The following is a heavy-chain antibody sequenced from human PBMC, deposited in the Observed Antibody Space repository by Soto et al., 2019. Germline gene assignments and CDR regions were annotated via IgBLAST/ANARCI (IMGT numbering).Heavy chain of an antibody. CDR1: GFTFSSYG. CDR2: ISYDGSNK. Sequence: GGSLRLSCAASGFTFSSYGMHWVRQAPGKGLEWVAVISYDGSNKYYADSVKGRFTISRDNSKNTLYLQMNSLRAEDTAVYYCAKGSHPIVVVVAAIYYGMDVWGQGTTVTVSS. J-gene: IGHJ6*02. CDR3: AKGSHPIVVVVAAIYYGMDV. D-gene: IGHD2-15*01. V-gene: IGHV3-30*18.